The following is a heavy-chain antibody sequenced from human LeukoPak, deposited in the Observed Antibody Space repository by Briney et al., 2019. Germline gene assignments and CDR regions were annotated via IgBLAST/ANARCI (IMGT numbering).Heavy chain of an antibody. V-gene: IGHV3-48*01. D-gene: IGHD2-21*02. J-gene: IGHJ4*02. CDR3: ARFRTWGDPAFDY. CDR1: GFTFNAFG. CDR2: IGTTSCAI. Sequence: GGSLRLSCAASGFTFNAFGMNWVRQAPGKGLEWVSYIGTTSCAIYYADSVEGRFTISRESAKNSLYLRMNSPRAEDTAVYYRARFRTWGDPAFDYSGQGTLVTVSS.